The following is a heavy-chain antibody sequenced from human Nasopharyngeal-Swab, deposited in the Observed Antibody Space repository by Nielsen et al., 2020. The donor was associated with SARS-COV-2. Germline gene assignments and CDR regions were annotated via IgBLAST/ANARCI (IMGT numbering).Heavy chain of an antibody. CDR1: GYTFTSYG. CDR2: ISAYNGNT. CDR3: ARDDSSNYDFRSGYYTSFDY. D-gene: IGHD3-3*01. Sequence: ASVKVSCKASGYTFTSYGISWVRQAPGQGLEWMGWISAYNGNTNYAQKLQGRVTMTTDTSTSTAYMELRSLRSADTAVYYCARDDSSNYDFRSGYYTSFDYWGQGTLVTVSS. V-gene: IGHV1-18*01. J-gene: IGHJ4*02.